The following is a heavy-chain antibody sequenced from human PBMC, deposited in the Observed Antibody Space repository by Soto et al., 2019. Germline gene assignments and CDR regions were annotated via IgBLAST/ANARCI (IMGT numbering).Heavy chain of an antibody. J-gene: IGHJ5*02. Sequence: QVELVQSGAEVKKTGSSVKVSCKASGGTFSSYAISWVRQAPGQGLEWMGEIIPIFGTANYAQKFQGRVTITADESTSTAYMELSSLRSEVTAVYYCARDRGPSSGYYPYWFDPWGQGTLVTVSS. CDR3: ARDRGPSSGYYPYWFDP. V-gene: IGHV1-69*12. D-gene: IGHD3-22*01. CDR1: GGTFSSYA. CDR2: IIPIFGTA.